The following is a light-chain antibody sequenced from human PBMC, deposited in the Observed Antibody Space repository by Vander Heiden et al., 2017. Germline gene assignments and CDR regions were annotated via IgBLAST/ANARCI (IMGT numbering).Light chain of an antibody. V-gene: IGLV3-21*02. Sequence: SYVLTQPPSVSVAPGQTARLTCGGTNIGSKSVHWYQQKPGQAPVLVVYDDSDRPSGIPERFSGSNSGNTATLTISRVEAGDEADYYCQVWDSSSDHPLFGGGTKLTVL. CDR2: DDS. CDR3: QVWDSSSDHPL. J-gene: IGLJ2*01. CDR1: NIGSKS.